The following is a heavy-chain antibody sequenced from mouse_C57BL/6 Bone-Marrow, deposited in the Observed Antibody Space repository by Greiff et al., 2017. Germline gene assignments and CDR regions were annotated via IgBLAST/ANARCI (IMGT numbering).Heavy chain of an antibody. CDR1: GYAFTNYL. CDR2: INPGSGGT. Sequence: QVQLKQPGAELVRPGTSVKLSCKASGYAFTNYLIEWVKQRPGQGLEWIGVINPGSGGTDYNEKFKGKATLTGDTSSSTAYMQLSSLTSGDSAVYFCARLIYSDYDYCHYGGQSPTLTVSS. J-gene: IGHJ2*01. CDR3: ARLIYSDYDYCHY. V-gene: IGHV1-54*01. D-gene: IGHD2-4*01.